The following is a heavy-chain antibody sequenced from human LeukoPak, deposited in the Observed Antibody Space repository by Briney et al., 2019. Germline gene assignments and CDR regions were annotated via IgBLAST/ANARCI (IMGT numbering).Heavy chain of an antibody. D-gene: IGHD6-6*01. CDR3: ARKRFIAAGGFDP. CDR2: IYYSGST. V-gene: IGHV4-59*01. CDR1: GGAISKYY. Sequence: SETLSLTCTVSGGAISKYYWSWIRQPPGKGLEWIGYIYYSGSTNYNPSLRSRVTISVDTSKNQFSLKLSSVTAADTAVYYCARKRFIAAGGFDPWGQGTLVTVSS. J-gene: IGHJ5*02.